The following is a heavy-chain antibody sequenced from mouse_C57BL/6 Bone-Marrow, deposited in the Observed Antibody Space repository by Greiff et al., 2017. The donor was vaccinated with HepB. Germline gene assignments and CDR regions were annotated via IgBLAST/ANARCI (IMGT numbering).Heavy chain of an antibody. CDR3: ARLGDYPTYAMDY. Sequence: EVKLVVSGGGLVKPGGSLKLSCAASGFTFSDYGMHWVRQAPEKGLEWVAYISSGSSTIYYADTVKGRVTISRDNAKNTLFLQMTSLRSEDTAMYYCARLGDYPTYAMDYWGQGTSVTVSS. J-gene: IGHJ4*01. V-gene: IGHV5-17*01. D-gene: IGHD2-4*01. CDR2: ISSGSSTI. CDR1: GFTFSDYG.